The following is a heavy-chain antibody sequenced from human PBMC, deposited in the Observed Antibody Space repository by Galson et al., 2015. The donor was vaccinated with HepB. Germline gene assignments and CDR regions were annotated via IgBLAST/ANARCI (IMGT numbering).Heavy chain of an antibody. V-gene: IGHV3-23*01. Sequence: SLRLSCAASGFPFTSYLMSWVRQAPGKGLEWVPTISVGGTTYYGDSVNSRFTISRDNFKNTVHLHMNSLRVEDSAIYYCAKDMVGDSHRFDSWGQGPLVTVSS. CDR3: AKDMVGDSHRFDS. J-gene: IGHJ5*01. CDR2: ISVGGTT. D-gene: IGHD3-10*02. CDR1: GFPFTSYL.